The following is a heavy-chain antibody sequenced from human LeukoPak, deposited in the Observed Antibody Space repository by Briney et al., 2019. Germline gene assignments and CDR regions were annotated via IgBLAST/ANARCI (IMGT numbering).Heavy chain of an antibody. CDR3: ARAGAEVAGSFDY. Sequence: GGSPRLSCAASGFTFSSYEMNWVRQAPGKGPEWVSYISSSGSTIYYADSVKGRFTISRDNAKNSLYLQMNSLRAEDTAVYYCARAGAEVAGSFDYWGQGTLVTVSS. CDR1: GFTFSSYE. D-gene: IGHD6-19*01. V-gene: IGHV3-48*03. J-gene: IGHJ4*02. CDR2: ISSSGSTI.